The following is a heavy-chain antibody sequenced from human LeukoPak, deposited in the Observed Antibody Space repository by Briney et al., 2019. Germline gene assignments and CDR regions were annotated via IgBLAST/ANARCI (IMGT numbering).Heavy chain of an antibody. CDR3: AREGDYYDSSGYWRWFDP. J-gene: IGHJ5*02. V-gene: IGHV1-2*02. D-gene: IGHD3-22*01. CDR1: GYTFTGYY. Sequence: ASVKVSCKASGYTFTGYYMHWVRQAPGQGLQWMGWINPNSGGTNYAQKFQGRVTMTRDTSISTAYMELSRLRSDDTAVYYCAREGDYYDSSGYWRWFDPRGQGTLVTVSS. CDR2: INPNSGGT.